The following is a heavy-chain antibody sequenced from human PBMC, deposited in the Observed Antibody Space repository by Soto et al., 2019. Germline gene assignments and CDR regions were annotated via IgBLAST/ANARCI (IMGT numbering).Heavy chain of an antibody. Sequence: GGSLRLSCAASGFTFSSYGMHWVRQAPGKGLEWVAVIWYDGSNKYYADSVKGRFTISRDNSKNTLYLQMNSLRAEDTAVYYCXRENYDILTGYPKPFGYWGQGTLVTVSS. CDR1: GFTFSSYG. CDR3: XRENYDILTGYPKPFGY. J-gene: IGHJ4*02. V-gene: IGHV3-33*01. CDR2: IWYDGSNK. D-gene: IGHD3-9*01.